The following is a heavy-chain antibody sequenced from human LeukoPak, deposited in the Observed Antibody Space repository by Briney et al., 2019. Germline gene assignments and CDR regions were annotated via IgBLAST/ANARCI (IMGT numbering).Heavy chain of an antibody. CDR3: AKGGQYNSEDY. Sequence: PGGSLRLSCAASGFTFSSYAMSWVRQAPGKGLEWVSTISGSGGSTYYADSVKGRFTISRDNSKYTLYLQMNSLRADDTAVYYCAKGGQYNSEDYWGQGTLVTVSS. CDR2: ISGSGGST. D-gene: IGHD6-19*01. V-gene: IGHV3-23*01. J-gene: IGHJ4*02. CDR1: GFTFSSYA.